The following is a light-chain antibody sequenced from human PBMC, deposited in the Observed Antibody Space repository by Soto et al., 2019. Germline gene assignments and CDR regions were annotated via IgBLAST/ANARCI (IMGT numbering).Light chain of an antibody. CDR2: DAS. CDR3: QQYNSYSWT. V-gene: IGKV1-5*01. J-gene: IGKJ1*01. Sequence: IQITQSPSTLSAYIRERVTITCRASQSISSWLAWYQQKPGKAPKLLIYDASSLESGVPSRFSGSGSGTEFTLTISSLQPDDFATYYCQQYNSYSWTFGQGTKVDI. CDR1: QSISSW.